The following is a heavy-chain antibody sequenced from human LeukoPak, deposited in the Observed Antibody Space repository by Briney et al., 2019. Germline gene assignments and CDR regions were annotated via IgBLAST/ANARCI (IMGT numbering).Heavy chain of an antibody. J-gene: IGHJ6*04. CDR3: ARQHCSGGSCYSLDYYYYGMDV. D-gene: IGHD2-15*01. CDR1: GYSFTSYW. V-gene: IGHV5-10-1*01. CDR2: IDPSDSYT. Sequence: GESLKISCKGFGYSFTSYWISWVRQMPGKGLEWMGRIDPSDSYTNYSPSFQGHVTISADKSISTAYLQWSSLKASDTAMYYCARQHCSGGSCYSLDYYYYGMDVWGKGTTVTVSS.